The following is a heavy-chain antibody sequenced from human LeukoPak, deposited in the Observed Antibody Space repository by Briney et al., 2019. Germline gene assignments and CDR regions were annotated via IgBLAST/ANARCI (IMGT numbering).Heavy chain of an antibody. CDR1: GFTFSSYW. Sequence: GGSLRPSCAASGFTFSSYWMSWVRQAPGKGLEWVSVIYSGGSTYYADSVKGRFTISRDNSKNTLYLQMNSLRAEDTAVYYCARDMDEYSYGYFCYWGQGTLVTVSS. CDR2: IYSGGST. D-gene: IGHD5-18*01. CDR3: ARDMDEYSYGYFCY. V-gene: IGHV3-53*01. J-gene: IGHJ4*02.